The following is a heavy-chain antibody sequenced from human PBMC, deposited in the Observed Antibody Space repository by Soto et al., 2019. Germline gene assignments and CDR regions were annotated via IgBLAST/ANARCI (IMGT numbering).Heavy chain of an antibody. D-gene: IGHD6-13*01. V-gene: IGHV1-18*01. CDR1: GYTFTSYG. CDR2: ISAYNGNT. CDR3: ARDGSSMVAEGVFDYYYGMDV. J-gene: IGHJ6*02. Sequence: GASVKVSCKASGYTFTSYGISWVRQAPGQGLEWMGWISAYNGNTNYAQKLQGRVTMTTDTSTSTAYMELRSLRSDDTAVYYCARDGSSMVAEGVFDYYYGMDVWSQGTTVTVSS.